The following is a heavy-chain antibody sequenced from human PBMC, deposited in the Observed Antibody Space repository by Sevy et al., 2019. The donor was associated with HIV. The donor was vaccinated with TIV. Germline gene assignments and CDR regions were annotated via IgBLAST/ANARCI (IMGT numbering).Heavy chain of an antibody. Sequence: GGSLRLSCAASGFTFSANWMNWVRQAPGKGLEWVANIKSDGSDKDYVDSVEGRFTISRDNAKNLLFLQMNSLRVEDTAFYYCAHETFGRFESWGQGTLVTVSS. CDR3: AHETFGRFES. V-gene: IGHV3-7*01. D-gene: IGHD3-16*01. CDR1: GFTFSANW. CDR2: IKSDGSDK. J-gene: IGHJ4*02.